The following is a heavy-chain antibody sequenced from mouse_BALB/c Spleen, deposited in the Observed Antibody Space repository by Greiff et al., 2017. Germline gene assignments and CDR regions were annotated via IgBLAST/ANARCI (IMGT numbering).Heavy chain of an antibody. Sequence: EVNVVESGGGLVQPKGSLKLSCAASGFTFNTYAMNWVRQAPGKGLEWVARIRSKSNNYATYYADSVKDRFTISRDDSQSMLYLQMNNLKTEDTAMYYCVRHGDGYSSWFAYWGQGTLVTVSA. D-gene: IGHD1-2*01. J-gene: IGHJ3*01. CDR2: IRSKSNNYAT. V-gene: IGHV10-1*02. CDR3: VRHGDGYSSWFAY. CDR1: GFTFNTYA.